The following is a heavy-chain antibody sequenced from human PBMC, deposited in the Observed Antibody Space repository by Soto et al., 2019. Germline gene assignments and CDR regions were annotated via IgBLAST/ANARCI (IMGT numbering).Heavy chain of an antibody. Sequence: SETLSLTCAVYSGSFSGYYWSWIRQSPGKGLEWIGEITHRGFTNYNPSLKSRVTMSADTSKNHFSLNLTSVTAADTAVYYCARLPFSTSSWSNPRYFDSWGQGTLVTVSS. V-gene: IGHV4-34*01. J-gene: IGHJ4*02. CDR1: SGSFSGYY. D-gene: IGHD6-13*01. CDR2: ITHRGFT. CDR3: ARLPFSTSSWSNPRYFDS.